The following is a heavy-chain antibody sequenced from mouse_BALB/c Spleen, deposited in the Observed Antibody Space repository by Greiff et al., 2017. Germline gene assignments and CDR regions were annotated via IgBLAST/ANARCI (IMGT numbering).Heavy chain of an antibody. J-gene: IGHJ2*01. CDR2: ISSGSSTI. Sequence: EVKVVESGGGLVQPGGSRKLSCAASGFTFSSFGMHWVRQAPEKGLEWVAYISSGSSTIYYADTVKGRFTISRDNPKNTLFLQMTSLRSEDTAMYYCARSRTSGYYFDYWGQGTTLTVSS. V-gene: IGHV5-17*02. CDR3: ARSRTSGYYFDY. CDR1: GFTFSSFG.